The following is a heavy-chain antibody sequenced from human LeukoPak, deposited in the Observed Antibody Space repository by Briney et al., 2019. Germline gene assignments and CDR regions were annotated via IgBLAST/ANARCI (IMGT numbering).Heavy chain of an antibody. Sequence: SETLSLTCTVSGGSISSYYWSCIRQPPGKGLEWIGYIYYSVSTNYNPSLKSRVTISVDTSKNQFSLKLSSVTAADTAVYYCARGVVAATGGMDVWGQGTTVTVSS. CDR3: ARGVVAATGGMDV. V-gene: IGHV4-59*01. D-gene: IGHD2-15*01. J-gene: IGHJ6*02. CDR1: GGSISSYY. CDR2: IYYSVST.